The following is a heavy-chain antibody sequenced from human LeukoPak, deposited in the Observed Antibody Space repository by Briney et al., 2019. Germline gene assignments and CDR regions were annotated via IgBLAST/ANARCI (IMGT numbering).Heavy chain of an antibody. J-gene: IGHJ4*02. CDR3: AKKPLRSGYGPYDF. CDR2: LTGSGNM. D-gene: IGHD3-3*01. Sequence: GGALRPSLAASGFHLRKYCMGRVRPAPGKGLGGVSTLTGSGNMYYADSVKGRFTVSRDNSKNTVFLQMDSLRAEDTAVYYCAKKPLRSGYGPYDFWGQGTLVTVSS. CDR1: GFHLRKYC. V-gene: IGHV3-23*01.